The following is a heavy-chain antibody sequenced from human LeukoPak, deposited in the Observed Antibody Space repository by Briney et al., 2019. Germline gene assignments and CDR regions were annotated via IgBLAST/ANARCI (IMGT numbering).Heavy chain of an antibody. CDR1: GGSISSSSYY. D-gene: IGHD1-26*01. J-gene: IGHJ4*02. CDR2: IYYSGST. V-gene: IGHV4-39*07. CDR3: ARAGLRGSQPFDY. Sequence: SETLSLTCTVSGGSISSSSYYWGWIRQPPGKGLEWIGSIYYSGSTYYNPSLKSRVTISVDTSKNQFSLKLSSVTAADTAVYYSARAGLRGSQPFDYWGQGTLVTVSS.